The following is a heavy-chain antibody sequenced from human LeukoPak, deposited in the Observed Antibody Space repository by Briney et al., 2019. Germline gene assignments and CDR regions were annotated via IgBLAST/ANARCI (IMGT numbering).Heavy chain of an antibody. CDR3: ARETGYCSSTSCRGGYYFDY. CDR2: IYSGGST. D-gene: IGHD2-2*01. V-gene: IGHV3-53*05. Sequence: GGSLRLSCAASGFTVSSNYTSWVRQAPGKGLEWVSVIYSGGSTYYADSVKGRFTISRDNSKNTLYLQMNSLRAEDTAVYYCARETGYCSSTSCRGGYYFDYWGQGTLVTVSS. J-gene: IGHJ4*02. CDR1: GFTVSSNY.